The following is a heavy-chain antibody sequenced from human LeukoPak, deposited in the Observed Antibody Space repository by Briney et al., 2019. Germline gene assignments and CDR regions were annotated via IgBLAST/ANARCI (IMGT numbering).Heavy chain of an antibody. CDR1: GFTFSSYA. J-gene: IGHJ4*02. CDR3: AKGVGYYDSSGYSLYLFDY. CDR2: ISGSGGST. Sequence: GGSLRLSCAASGFTFSSYAMSWVRQAPGKGLEWVSAISGSGGSTYYADSVKGRFTISRDNSKNTLYLQMNSLGAEDTAVYYCAKGVGYYDSSGYSLYLFDYWGQGTLVTVSS. D-gene: IGHD3-22*01. V-gene: IGHV3-23*01.